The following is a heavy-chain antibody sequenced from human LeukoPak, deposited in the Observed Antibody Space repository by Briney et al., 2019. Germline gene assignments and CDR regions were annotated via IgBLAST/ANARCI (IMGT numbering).Heavy chain of an antibody. CDR1: GGSITQTKY. D-gene: IGHD3-16*02. J-gene: IGHJ4*02. Sequence: PSETPSLTCDVSGGSITQTKYCTWVRQPPGKGLEWIGEVNLQGGTNYNPSLLRRVAISVDTSANHVSLQMTSVTAADTAVYYCAREGGSYRPLDYSGQGTLVTVSS. CDR2: VNLQGGT. CDR3: AREGGSYRPLDY. V-gene: IGHV4-4*02.